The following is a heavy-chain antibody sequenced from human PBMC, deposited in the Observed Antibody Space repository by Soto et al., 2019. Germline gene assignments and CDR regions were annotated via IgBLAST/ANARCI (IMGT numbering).Heavy chain of an antibody. CDR1: GGTFNNYA. CDR3: VIGALRKGWFDP. J-gene: IGHJ5*02. V-gene: IGHV1-69*12. Sequence: QVQLVQSGAEVKQPGSSVKVSCKASGGTFNNYAFSWVRQAPGQGLEWVGGIVPGSGAPNYAQKFKGRVTLXAXXSTGPAYMELSSLRLEDTAVYYCVIGALRKGWFDPWGQGSLVTVSS. CDR2: IVPGSGAP.